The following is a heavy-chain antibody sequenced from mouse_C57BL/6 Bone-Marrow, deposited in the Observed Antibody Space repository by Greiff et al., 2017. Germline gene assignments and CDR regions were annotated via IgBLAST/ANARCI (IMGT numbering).Heavy chain of an antibody. CDR2: LHPSDSDT. V-gene: IGHV1-74*01. CDR1: GYTFTSYW. J-gene: IGHJ4*01. CDR3: AIKHGAMDY. Sequence: VQLQQPGAELVKPGASVKVSCKASGYTFTSYWMHWVKQRPGQGLEWIGRLHPSDSDTNYNQKFKGKATFTVDKSSSTAYLQLSSLTSGDSTVDYCAIKHGAMDYWGQGTSVTVS.